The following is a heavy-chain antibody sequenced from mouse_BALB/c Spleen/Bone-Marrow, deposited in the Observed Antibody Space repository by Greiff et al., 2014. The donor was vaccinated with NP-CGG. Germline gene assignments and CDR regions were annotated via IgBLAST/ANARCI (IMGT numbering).Heavy chain of an antibody. V-gene: IGHV1-14*01. D-gene: IGHD2-10*02. J-gene: IGHJ2*01. CDR2: IHPYNDGT. CDR3: ARTILGYYFDY. Sequence: EVQLQESGPEPVKPGASVKMSCKASGYTFTSYVMHWVKQKPGQGLEWIGYIHPYNDGTEYNERFKGKATLTSDKSSSTAYMELSSLTSEDSAVYYCARTILGYYFDYWGQGTTLTVSS. CDR1: GYTFTSYV.